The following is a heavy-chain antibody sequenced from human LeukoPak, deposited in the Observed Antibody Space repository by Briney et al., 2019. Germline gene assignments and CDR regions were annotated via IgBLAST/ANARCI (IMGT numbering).Heavy chain of an antibody. V-gene: IGHV3-49*04. CDR2: IRSKAYGGTT. Sequence: GGSLRLSCTASGFTFGDYAMSWVRQAPGKGLEWVGFIRSKAYGGTTEYAASVKGRFTISRDDSKSIAYLQMNSLKTEDTAVYYCTREPPEWLALLDYWGQGTLATVSS. CDR3: TREPPEWLALLDY. D-gene: IGHD6-19*01. CDR1: GFTFGDYA. J-gene: IGHJ4*02.